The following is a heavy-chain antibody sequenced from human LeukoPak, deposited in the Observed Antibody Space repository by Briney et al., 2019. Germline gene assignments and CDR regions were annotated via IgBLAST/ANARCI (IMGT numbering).Heavy chain of an antibody. CDR1: GGTFISYA. D-gene: IGHD3-22*01. V-gene: IGHV1-18*01. CDR3: ARWESGYYYGY. J-gene: IGHJ4*02. CDR2: ISAYNGNT. Sequence: ASVKVSCKASGGTFISYAISWVRQAPGQGLEWMGWISAYNGNTNYAQKLQGRVTMTTDTSTSTAYMELRSLRSDDTAVYYCARWESGYYYGYWGQGTLVTVSS.